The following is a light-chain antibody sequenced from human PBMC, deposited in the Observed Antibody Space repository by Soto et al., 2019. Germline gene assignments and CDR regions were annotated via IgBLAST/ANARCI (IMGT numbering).Light chain of an antibody. Sequence: EIVMTQSPATLSVSPGDTVTLSCRASQSVSSNLAWYQQKPGQAPRLLIYGTYTRATGIPARFSGSGSGTEFTLTISSVQSEDLAVYYCQQYDNWPPFTFGPGTQVDLK. CDR2: GTY. V-gene: IGKV3D-15*01. J-gene: IGKJ3*01. CDR1: QSVSSN. CDR3: QQYDNWPPFT.